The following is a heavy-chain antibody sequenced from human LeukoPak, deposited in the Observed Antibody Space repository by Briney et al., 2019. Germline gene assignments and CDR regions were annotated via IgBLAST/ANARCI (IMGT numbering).Heavy chain of an antibody. CDR2: ISSSSSAI. J-gene: IGHJ4*02. CDR3: TTGIGNYYYY. CDR1: GFTFSSYS. Sequence: GGSLRLSCAASGFTFSSYSMNWVRQAPGKGLEWVSYISSSSSAIYYADSVKGRFTISRDNAKNTLYLQMDSLRAEDTAVYYCTTGIGNYYYYWGQGTLVTVSS. V-gene: IGHV3-48*04. D-gene: IGHD1-14*01.